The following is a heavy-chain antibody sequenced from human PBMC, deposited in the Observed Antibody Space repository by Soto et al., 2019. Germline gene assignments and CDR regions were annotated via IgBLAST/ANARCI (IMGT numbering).Heavy chain of an antibody. D-gene: IGHD1-1*01. CDR1: GLTFSSYA. V-gene: IGHV3-30-3*01. Sequence: QVHLVESGGGVVQPGKSLRLSCTASGLTFSSYAVHWVRQAPGKGLEWVSVISGDGGNKYFAESVRGRFLISRDNSKNTVYLQMNSLRHEDTAVYFCARRLTSTGSALGYWGQGTLVTVSS. J-gene: IGHJ4*02. CDR2: ISGDGGNK. CDR3: ARRLTSTGSALGY.